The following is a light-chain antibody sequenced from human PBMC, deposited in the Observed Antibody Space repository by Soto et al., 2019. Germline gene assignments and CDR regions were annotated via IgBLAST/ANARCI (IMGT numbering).Light chain of an antibody. Sequence: DVVMTQTPLSLSVAPGQPASISCKSSQSLLHITGETFLFWYLQKPGQSPQLLIYEVSTRVSGVPARFSGSGSGTDFTLEISRVESDDVGIYYCMQSTPLPPTFGQGTPLGIE. CDR3: MQSTPLPPT. CDR1: QSLLHITGETF. V-gene: IGKV2-29*03. CDR2: EVS. J-gene: IGKJ5*01.